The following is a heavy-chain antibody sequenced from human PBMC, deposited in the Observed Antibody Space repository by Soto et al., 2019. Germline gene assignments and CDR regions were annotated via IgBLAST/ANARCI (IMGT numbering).Heavy chain of an antibody. Sequence: ASVKVSCKASGYTFINYGISWVRQAPGQGLEWIGWISAYNGNIDYAQKVQGRVTLTTDTSTSIAFMELRRLRSDDTAVYYCAGETIPQINYYGTDVWGQGTTVTVSS. D-gene: IGHD3-3*01. V-gene: IGHV1-18*01. CDR3: AGETIPQINYYGTDV. CDR2: ISAYNGNI. J-gene: IGHJ6*02. CDR1: GYTFINYG.